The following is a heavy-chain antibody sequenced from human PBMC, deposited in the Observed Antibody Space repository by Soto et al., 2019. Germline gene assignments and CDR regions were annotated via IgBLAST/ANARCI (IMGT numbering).Heavy chain of an antibody. V-gene: IGHV3-23*01. CDR3: AKDRVIVVPAATGTLDY. CDR2: ISGSGGST. J-gene: IGHJ4*02. CDR1: GFAFSSYA. Sequence: PVGSLRLSCAASGFAFSSYAMSWVRQAPGKGLEWVSAISGSGGSTYYADSVKGRFTISRDNSKNTLYLQMNSLRAEDTAVYYCAKDRVIVVPAATGTLDYWGQGTLVTVSS. D-gene: IGHD2-2*01.